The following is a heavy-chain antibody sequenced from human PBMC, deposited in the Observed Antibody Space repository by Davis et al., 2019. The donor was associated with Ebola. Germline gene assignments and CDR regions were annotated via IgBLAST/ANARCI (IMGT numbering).Heavy chain of an antibody. CDR2: INHSGTT. Sequence: PSETLSLTCGVYGGSLSDYYWSWIRQPPGKGLEWIGEINHSGTTKYNPSLKSRVTISVDTSKNQFFLKLSSVTDADTAVYYCARGPPYYDSSGSYDWWGQGALVTVSS. J-gene: IGHJ4*02. CDR1: GGSLSDYY. V-gene: IGHV4-34*01. CDR3: ARGPPYYDSSGSYDW. D-gene: IGHD3-22*01.